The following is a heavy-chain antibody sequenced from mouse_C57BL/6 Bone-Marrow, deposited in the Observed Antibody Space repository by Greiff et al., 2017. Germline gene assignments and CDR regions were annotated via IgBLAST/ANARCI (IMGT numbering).Heavy chain of an antibody. Sequence: VKLQQPGAELVKPGASVKMSCKASGYTFTSYWITWVKQRPGQGLEWIGDIYPGSGSTTYHETFQSKATLTVDTSSSTAYMQLIILTSADSAVYYCARGTTLVTTNGYYYAMDYWGQGTAVTVSS. J-gene: IGHJ4*01. CDR3: ARGTTLVTTNGYYYAMDY. CDR1: GYTFTSYW. D-gene: IGHD2-2*01. CDR2: IYPGSGST. V-gene: IGHV1-55*01.